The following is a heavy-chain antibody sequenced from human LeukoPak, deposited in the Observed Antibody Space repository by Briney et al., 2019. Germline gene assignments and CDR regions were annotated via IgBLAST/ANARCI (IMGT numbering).Heavy chain of an antibody. Sequence: GGSLRLSCAASGFTVSSNYMSWVRQAPGKGLEWVSVIYSGGSTYYADSVKGRFIISRDNSKNTLYLQMNSLRAEDTAVYYCAREDGVRWLQFDYWGQGTLVTVSS. CDR2: IYSGGST. J-gene: IGHJ4*02. CDR3: AREDGVRWLQFDY. V-gene: IGHV3-66*01. CDR1: GFTVSSNY. D-gene: IGHD5-24*01.